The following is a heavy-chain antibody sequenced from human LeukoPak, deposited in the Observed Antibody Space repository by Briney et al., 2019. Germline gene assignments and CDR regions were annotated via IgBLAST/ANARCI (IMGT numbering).Heavy chain of an antibody. D-gene: IGHD2-2*01. Sequence: PSETLSLTCTVSGGSIDSYYWSWIRQPPGKGLEWIGYIYYTGSTEYHPSLKSRVTISLDTSKNQFSLKLTSVTAADTAVYYCARVYQSAEYYFDYWGQGGLVSVSS. CDR1: GGSIDSYY. J-gene: IGHJ4*02. CDR3: ARVYQSAEYYFDY. V-gene: IGHV4-59*01. CDR2: IYYTGST.